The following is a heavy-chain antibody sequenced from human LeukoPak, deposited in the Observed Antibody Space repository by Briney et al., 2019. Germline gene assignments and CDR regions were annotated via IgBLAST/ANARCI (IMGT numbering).Heavy chain of an antibody. Sequence: GGSLRLSCAASGFIVSNNYMTWVRQAPGKGLERVSVIYSGGSTYYADSVKGRFTISRHNSDNTLYLQMNSLRADDTAVYYCATTYCGGDCPLDYWGQGTLVTVSS. CDR3: ATTYCGGDCPLDY. CDR1: GFIVSNNY. D-gene: IGHD2-21*02. CDR2: IYSGGST. V-gene: IGHV3-53*04. J-gene: IGHJ4*02.